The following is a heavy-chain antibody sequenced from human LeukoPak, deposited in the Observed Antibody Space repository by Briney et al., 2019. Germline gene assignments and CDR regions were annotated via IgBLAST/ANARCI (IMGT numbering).Heavy chain of an antibody. Sequence: GGSLRLSCAASGFTFSSYAMSWVRRAPGKGLEWVSAISGSGGSTYYADSVKGRFTISRDNSKNTLYLQMNSLRAEDTAVYYCARTDRIAAAGNFDYWGQGTLVTVSS. V-gene: IGHV3-23*01. CDR2: ISGSGGST. J-gene: IGHJ4*02. CDR3: ARTDRIAAAGNFDY. CDR1: GFTFSSYA. D-gene: IGHD6-13*01.